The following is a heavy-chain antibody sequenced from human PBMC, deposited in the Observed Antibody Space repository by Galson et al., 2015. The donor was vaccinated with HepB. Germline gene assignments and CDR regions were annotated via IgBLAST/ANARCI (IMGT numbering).Heavy chain of an antibody. J-gene: IGHJ6*02. V-gene: IGHV1-8*01. CDR3: AKTVSGSPADLFYEYYGLDV. CDR1: GYTFTSYD. CDR2: MNPASGNT. Sequence: SVKVSCKASGYTFTSYDINWVRQATGQGLEWMGWMNPASGNTGYAQKFQGRVTMTRDTSMSTAYVDLSGLKSEDTAVYYCAKTVSGSPADLFYEYYGLDVWGQGTAVTVSS. D-gene: IGHD3-16*01.